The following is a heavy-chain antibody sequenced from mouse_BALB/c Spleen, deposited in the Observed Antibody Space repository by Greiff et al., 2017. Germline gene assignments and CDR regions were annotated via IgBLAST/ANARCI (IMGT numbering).Heavy chain of an antibody. CDR3: ARGITTATWFAY. Sequence: VQLQQPGAELVKPGASVKLSCKASGYTFTSYWMHWVKQRPGQGLEWIGEIDPSDSYTNYNQKFKGKATLTVDKSSSTAYMQLSSLTSEDSAVYYCARGITTATWFAYWGQGTLVTVSA. CDR2: IDPSDSYT. J-gene: IGHJ3*01. CDR1: GYTFTSYW. D-gene: IGHD1-2*01. V-gene: IGHV1-69*02.